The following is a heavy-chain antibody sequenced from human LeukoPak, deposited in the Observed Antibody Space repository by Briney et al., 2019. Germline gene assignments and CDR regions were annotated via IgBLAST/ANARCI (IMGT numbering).Heavy chain of an antibody. J-gene: IGHJ4*02. CDR1: GFTFSSYA. CDR2: ISYDGSNK. CDR3: ARDTGYYYDSSGYFGY. Sequence: PGRSLRLSCAASGFTFSSYAMHWVRQAPGKGLEWVAVISYDGSNKYYADSVKGRFTISRDNSKNTLYLQMNSLRAEDTAVYYCARDTGYYYDSSGYFGYWGQGTLVTVSS. D-gene: IGHD3-22*01. V-gene: IGHV3-30-3*01.